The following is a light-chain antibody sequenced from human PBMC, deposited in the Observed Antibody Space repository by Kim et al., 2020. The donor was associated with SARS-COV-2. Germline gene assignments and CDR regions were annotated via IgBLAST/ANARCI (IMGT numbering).Light chain of an antibody. CDR2: GKN. V-gene: IGLV3-19*01. Sequence: SSELTQDPAVSVALGQTVRITCQGDSLRSYYASWYQQKPGQAPVLVIYGKNNRPSGIPDRFSGSSSGNTASLTITGARAEDEADYYCNSRDSSGNHPNWV. CDR1: SLRSYY. CDR3: NSRDSSGNHPNWV. J-gene: IGLJ3*02.